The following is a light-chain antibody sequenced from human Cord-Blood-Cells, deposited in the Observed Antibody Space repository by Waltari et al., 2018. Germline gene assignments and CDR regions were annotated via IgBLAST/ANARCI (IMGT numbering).Light chain of an antibody. CDR1: SSDVGGYNS. CDR2: DVS. Sequence: QSALTQPASVSGSPGQSITISCTGTSSDVGGYNSVHWYQQHPGKAPKLMIYDVSKRPSGVPDRFSGSKSGNTASLTISGLQAEDEADYYCCSYAGSYTWVFGGGTKLTVL. V-gene: IGLV2-11*01. J-gene: IGLJ3*02. CDR3: CSYAGSYTWV.